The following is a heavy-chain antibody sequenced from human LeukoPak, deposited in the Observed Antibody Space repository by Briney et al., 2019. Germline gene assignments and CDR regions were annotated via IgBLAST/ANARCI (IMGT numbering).Heavy chain of an antibody. CDR3: AIFAGAVPGNLLL. J-gene: IGHJ6*04. D-gene: IGHD2-8*02. CDR2: INKDGTEN. Sequence: GGSLRLSCAASEFTSSAFWMSWVRGPPGKGLEWVAHINKDGTENEYVDSVKGRFSIFRDNAKNSVFLQMNSLRAEDTAVYYCAIFAGAVPGNLLLWGKGTTVIVSA. CDR1: EFTSSAFW. V-gene: IGHV3-7*01.